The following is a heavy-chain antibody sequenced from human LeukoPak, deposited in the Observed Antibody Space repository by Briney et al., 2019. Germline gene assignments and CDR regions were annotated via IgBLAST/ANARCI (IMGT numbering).Heavy chain of an antibody. D-gene: IGHD5-12*01. V-gene: IGHV3-30*02. CDR2: IRYDGSNK. CDR3: AKVLLGYSGYDVGPVDY. CDR1: GFTFSSYG. Sequence: GGSLRLSCTGTGFTFSSYGMHWVRQAPGKGLEWVAFIRYDGSNKYYADSVKGRFTISRDNSKNTLYLQMNSLRAEDTAVYYCAKVLLGYSGYDVGPVDYWGQGTLVTVSS. J-gene: IGHJ4*02.